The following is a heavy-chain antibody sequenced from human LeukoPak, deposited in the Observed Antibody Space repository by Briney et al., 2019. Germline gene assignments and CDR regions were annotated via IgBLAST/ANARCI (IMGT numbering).Heavy chain of an antibody. J-gene: IGHJ3*02. D-gene: IGHD1-26*01. V-gene: IGHV3-21*04. CDR2: ISSSSSYI. Sequence: GGSLRLSCAASGFTFSSYRMNWVRQAPGKGLEWVSSISSSSSYIYYADSVKGRFTISRDNSKNTLYLQMNSLRAEDTAVYYCARGPFFGSYSAFDIWGQGTMVTVSS. CDR1: GFTFSSYR. CDR3: ARGPFFGSYSAFDI.